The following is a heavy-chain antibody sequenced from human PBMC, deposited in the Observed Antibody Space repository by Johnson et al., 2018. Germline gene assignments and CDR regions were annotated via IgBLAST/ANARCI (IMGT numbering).Heavy chain of an antibody. CDR1: GFTFSSYW. CDR3: ARVGVYSFHAFDI. J-gene: IGHJ3*02. Sequence: VQLQESGGGLVQPGGSLRLSCAASGFTFSSYWMHWVRQAPGKGLVWVSRIHSDGSSTTYAGSVKGRFTISRDNCKNTLYLQMTSLRAEDTAVYYCARVGVYSFHAFDIWGQGTMVTVSS. V-gene: IGHV3-74*01. CDR2: IHSDGSST. D-gene: IGHD3-10*01.